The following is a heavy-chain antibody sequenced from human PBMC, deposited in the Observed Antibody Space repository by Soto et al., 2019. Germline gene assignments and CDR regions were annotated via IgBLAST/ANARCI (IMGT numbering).Heavy chain of an antibody. CDR2: IWYDGSDK. CDR3: VRGSSCTTTSCYNLGWFAP. J-gene: IGHJ5*02. CDR1: GFTFSGFV. D-gene: IGHD2-2*02. V-gene: IGHV3-33*01. Sequence: QVQLVESGGGVVQPGESLRLSCVTSGFTFSGFVMQWVRQAPGKGLEWVAVIWYDGSDKYYADSVKGRFTISRDDCKNTLYLQMNSLRAEDTAVYYCVRGSSCTTTSCYNLGWFAPWGQGTLVTVSS.